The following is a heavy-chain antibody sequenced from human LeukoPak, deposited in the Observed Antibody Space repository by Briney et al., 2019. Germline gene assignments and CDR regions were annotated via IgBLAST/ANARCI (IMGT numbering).Heavy chain of an antibody. CDR3: ARRDLPWGHYYFDY. CDR2: IYPGDSDT. D-gene: IGHD3-16*01. J-gene: IGHJ4*02. Sequence: GESLKISCKGSGYSFSSYWIGWVRQMPGKGLEWMGIIYPGDSDTRYSPSFQGRVTISADKSISTAYLQWSSLKASDTAMYYCARRDLPWGHYYFDYWGQGTLVTVSS. V-gene: IGHV5-51*01. CDR1: GYSFSSYW.